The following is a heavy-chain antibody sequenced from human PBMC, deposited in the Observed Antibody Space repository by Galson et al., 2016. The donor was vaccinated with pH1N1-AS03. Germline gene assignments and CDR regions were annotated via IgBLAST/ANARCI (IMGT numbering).Heavy chain of an antibody. CDR2: ISVDGRNE. CDR1: GITLTTSV. D-gene: IGHD6-19*01. Sequence: SLRLSCAVSGITLTTSVIHWVRQAPGKGPEWLTLISVDGRNEMHAGYVKDRFTVSRDNSKNTVYLQMNGLRVDDTAMYYCAREGNSSGRAGAFHVWGQGTLVTVSS. V-gene: IGHV3-30*01. J-gene: IGHJ3*01. CDR3: AREGNSSGRAGAFHV.